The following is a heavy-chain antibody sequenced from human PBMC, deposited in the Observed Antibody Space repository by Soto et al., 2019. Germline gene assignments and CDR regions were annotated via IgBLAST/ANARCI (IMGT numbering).Heavy chain of an antibody. V-gene: IGHV3-23*01. CDR1: GFTFSNYA. D-gene: IGHD3-10*01. CDR3: AKDSDTKRGPDY. Sequence: EVQLLESGGGLVQPGGSLRLSCAASGFTFSNYAMNWVRQAPGKGLEWVSGISVSSDNTFYADSVKGRFTISRDNSKSTLFLQMNSLRAEDTALYHCAKDSDTKRGPDYWGQGTLVTVSS. CDR2: ISVSSDNT. J-gene: IGHJ4*02.